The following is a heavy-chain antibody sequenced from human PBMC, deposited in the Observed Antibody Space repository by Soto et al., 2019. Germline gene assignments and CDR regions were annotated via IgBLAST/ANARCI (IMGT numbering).Heavy chain of an antibody. D-gene: IGHD3-16*02. J-gene: IGHJ3*02. V-gene: IGHV3-30*18. CDR2: ISYDGSNK. CDR3: AKGLIMVTFGGVIGHDAFDI. CDR1: GFTFSSYG. Sequence: GGSLRLSCAASGFTFSSYGMHWVRQAPGKGLEWVAVISYDGSNKYYADSVKGRFTISRDNSKNTLYLQMNSLRAEDTAVYYCAKGLIMVTFGGVIGHDAFDIWGQGTMVTVSS.